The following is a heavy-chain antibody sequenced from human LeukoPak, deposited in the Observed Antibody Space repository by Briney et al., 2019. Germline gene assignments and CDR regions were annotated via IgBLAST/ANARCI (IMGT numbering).Heavy chain of an antibody. Sequence: GGSLRLSCAASGFTFSSYGMHWVRQAPGKGLEWVAVTWYDGSNKYYADSVKGRFTISRDNSKNTLYLQMNSLRAEDTAVYYCAREPLFCSSTSCYIYFQHWGQGTLVTVSS. CDR2: TWYDGSNK. V-gene: IGHV3-33*01. CDR3: AREPLFCSSTSCYIYFQH. CDR1: GFTFSSYG. D-gene: IGHD2-2*02. J-gene: IGHJ1*01.